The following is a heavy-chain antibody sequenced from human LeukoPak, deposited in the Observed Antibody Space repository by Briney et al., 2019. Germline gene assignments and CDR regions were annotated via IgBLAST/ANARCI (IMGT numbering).Heavy chain of an antibody. CDR2: IKSKTAGGTT. J-gene: IGHJ6*03. Sequence: GGSLRLSCAASGFTFSNAWMSWVRQAPGKGLEWVARIKSKTAGGTTDYAATVKGRFTISRDDSKNTLYLQMNSLKTEDADVYYCTTEIDYGDYGAWYYYYYMDVWGKGTTVTVSS. V-gene: IGHV3-15*01. CDR1: GFTFSNAW. CDR3: TTEIDYGDYGAWYYYYYMDV. D-gene: IGHD4-17*01.